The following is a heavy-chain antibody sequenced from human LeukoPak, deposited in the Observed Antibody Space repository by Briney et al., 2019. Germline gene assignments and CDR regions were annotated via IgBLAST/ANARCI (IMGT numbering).Heavy chain of an antibody. Sequence: ETLSLTCAVYGGSFSGYYWSWIRQPPGKGLEWVSVIYSGGSTYYADSVKGRFTISRDNSKNTLYLQMNSLRAEDTAVYYCAREQSPSGMDVWGQGTTVTVSS. CDR2: IYSGGST. V-gene: IGHV3-53*01. CDR3: AREQSPSGMDV. CDR1: GGSFSGYY. D-gene: IGHD5-24*01. J-gene: IGHJ6*02.